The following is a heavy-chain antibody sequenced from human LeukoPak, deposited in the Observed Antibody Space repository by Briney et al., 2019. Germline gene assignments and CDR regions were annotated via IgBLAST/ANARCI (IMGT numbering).Heavy chain of an antibody. Sequence: SQTLSLTCTVSGGSISSGDYYWSWIRQPPGKGLEWIGYIYYSGSTYYNPSLKSRVTISVDTSKNQFSLKLSSVTAADTAVYYYASIPAAIGFFGELYPFHYWGQGTLVTVSS. D-gene: IGHD3-10*01. J-gene: IGHJ4*02. CDR3: ASIPAAIGFFGELYPFHY. V-gene: IGHV4-30-4*01. CDR1: GGSISSGDYY. CDR2: IYYSGST.